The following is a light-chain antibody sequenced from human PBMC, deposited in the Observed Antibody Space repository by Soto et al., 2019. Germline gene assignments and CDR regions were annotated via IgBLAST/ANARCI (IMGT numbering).Light chain of an antibody. V-gene: IGKV1-5*01. CDR3: QQYNSHLT. CDR2: DAS. Sequence: DIRMTQSPSTLSASVGDRVTITCRASQSISSWLAWYQQKPGKAPKLLIYDASSLESGVPSRLSGSGSGTEFTLTISSLKPDDFATYYCQQYNSHLTFGQGTKVDIK. J-gene: IGKJ1*01. CDR1: QSISSW.